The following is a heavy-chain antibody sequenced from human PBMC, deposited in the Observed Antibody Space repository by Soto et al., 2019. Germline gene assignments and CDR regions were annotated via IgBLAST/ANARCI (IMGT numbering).Heavy chain of an antibody. CDR3: ASNSYGYPFYDY. CDR1: GGSISSGDYY. D-gene: IGHD5-18*01. CDR2: IYYSGST. J-gene: IGHJ4*02. V-gene: IGHV4-30-4*01. Sequence: QVQLQESGPGLVKPSQTLSLTCTVSGGSISSGDYYWSWIRQPPGEGLEWIGSIYYSGSTCYNPSLKSRVTISVDTSKNQFSLKLSSVTAADTAVYYCASNSYGYPFYDYWGQGTLVTVSS.